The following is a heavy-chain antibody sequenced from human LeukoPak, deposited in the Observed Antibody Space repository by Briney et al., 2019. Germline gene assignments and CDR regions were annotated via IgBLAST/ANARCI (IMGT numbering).Heavy chain of an antibody. V-gene: IGHV4-34*11. CDR2: IYYSGST. J-gene: IGHJ6*02. Sequence: SETLSLTCAVYGVSFSGYYWSWIRQPPGKGLEWIGYIYYSGSTNYNPSLKSRVTISVDTSKNQFSLNLSSVTAADTAMYYCARDRSPEGYYDSSHWDYYHGMDVWGQGTTVTVSS. CDR3: ARDRSPEGYYDSSHWDYYHGMDV. D-gene: IGHD3-22*01. CDR1: GVSFSGYY.